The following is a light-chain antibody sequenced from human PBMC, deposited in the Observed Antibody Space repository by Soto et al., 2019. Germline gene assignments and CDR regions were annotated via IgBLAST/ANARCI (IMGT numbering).Light chain of an antibody. V-gene: IGKV4-1*01. Sequence: DIVMTQSPDSLAVSLGERATINCKSSQSVLYNFNNKKYLAWYQQKPGQPPKLLIYWASNRESGVPDRFSGSGSVTDFTLTIGSLQAEDVAVYYCQQYYSIPITFGQGTRLEIK. CDR1: QSVLYNFNNKKY. CDR3: QQYYSIPIT. J-gene: IGKJ5*01. CDR2: WAS.